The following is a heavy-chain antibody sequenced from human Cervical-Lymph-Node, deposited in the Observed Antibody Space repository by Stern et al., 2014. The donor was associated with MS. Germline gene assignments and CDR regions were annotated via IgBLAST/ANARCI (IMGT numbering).Heavy chain of an antibody. J-gene: IGHJ6*02. D-gene: IGHD5-18*01. CDR1: GYRFATYW. CDR2: LYAGASDT. Sequence: EVQLVESGAEVKKPGESLKISCKGSGYRFATYWIGWVRQMPGKGLEWMGLLYAGASDTRYSPSFQGQVTISADKSISTAYLHWSSLKASDTAMYYCARPGDDTAKYGLDVWGQGTTVTVSS. CDR3: ARPGDDTAKYGLDV. V-gene: IGHV5-51*01.